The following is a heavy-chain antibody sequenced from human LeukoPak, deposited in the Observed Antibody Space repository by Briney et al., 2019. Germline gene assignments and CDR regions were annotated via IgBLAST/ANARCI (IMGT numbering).Heavy chain of an antibody. CDR1: GFTFSDYY. J-gene: IGHJ5*02. V-gene: IGHV3-11*01. CDR3: ARESSSNWFDP. Sequence: GGSLRLSCAASGFTFSDYYMSWIRQAPGKGLEWVSYISSSGSTIYYADSVKGRFTISRDNAKNSLNLQMNSLRAEDTAVYYCARESSSNWFDPWGQGTLVTVSS. D-gene: IGHD6-19*01. CDR2: ISSSGSTI.